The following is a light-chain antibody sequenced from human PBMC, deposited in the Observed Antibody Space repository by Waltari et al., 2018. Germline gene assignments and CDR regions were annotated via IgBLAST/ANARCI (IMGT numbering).Light chain of an antibody. J-gene: IGLJ3*02. Sequence: QSSLTQSPSVSASPGQSITIPCPGTSNARGGSTYVSWYQPHPGKAPKLMIYDVSKRPSGVSNRFSGSKSGNTASLTISGLQAEDEADYYCSSYTSISTWVFGGGTKLTVL. CDR2: DVS. CDR3: SSYTSISTWV. CDR1: SNARGGSTY. V-gene: IGLV2-14*03.